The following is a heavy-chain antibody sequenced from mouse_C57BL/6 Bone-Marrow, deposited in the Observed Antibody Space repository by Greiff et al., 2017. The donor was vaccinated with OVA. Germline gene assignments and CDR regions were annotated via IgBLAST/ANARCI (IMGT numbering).Heavy chain of an antibody. CDR2: IYPGDGDT. CDR1: GYAFSSSW. V-gene: IGHV1-82*01. Sequence: QVQLKQSGPELVKPGASVKISCKASGYAFSSSWMNWVKQRPGKGLEWIGRIYPGDGDTNYNGKFKGKATLTADKSSSTAYMQLSSLTSEDSAVYFCARRRIYYRLVDYWGQGTTLTVSA. CDR3: ARRRIYYRLVDY. J-gene: IGHJ2*01. D-gene: IGHD2-1*01.